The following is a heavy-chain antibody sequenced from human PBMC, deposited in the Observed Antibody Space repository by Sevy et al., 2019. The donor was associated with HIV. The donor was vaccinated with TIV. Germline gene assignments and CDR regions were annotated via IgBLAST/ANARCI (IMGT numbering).Heavy chain of an antibody. CDR1: GYTLTELS. CDR3: ATAPIKAHHNYSDSSGYYLNCFDP. J-gene: IGHJ5*02. V-gene: IGHV1-24*01. Sequence: ASVKVSCKVSGYTLTELSMHWVRQAPGKGLEWMGGFDPEDGETIYAQKFQGRVTMTEDTSTDTAYMELSSLSSEDTAVYYCATAPIKAHHNYSDSSGYYLNCFDPWGQGTLVTVSS. CDR2: FDPEDGET. D-gene: IGHD3-22*01.